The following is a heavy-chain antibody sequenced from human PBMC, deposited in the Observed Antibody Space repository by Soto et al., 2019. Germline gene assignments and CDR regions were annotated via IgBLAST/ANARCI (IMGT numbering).Heavy chain of an antibody. J-gene: IGHJ4*02. CDR3: ARSGIYYDSSGYYPFDY. CDR1: GGSISSGGYS. V-gene: IGHV4-30-2*01. Sequence: SETLSLTCAVPGGSISSGGYSWSWIRQPPGKGLEWIGYIYHSGSTYYNPSLKSRVTISVDRSKNQFSLKLSSVTAADTAVYYCARSGIYYDSSGYYPFDYWGQGTLVTVS. CDR2: IYHSGST. D-gene: IGHD3-22*01.